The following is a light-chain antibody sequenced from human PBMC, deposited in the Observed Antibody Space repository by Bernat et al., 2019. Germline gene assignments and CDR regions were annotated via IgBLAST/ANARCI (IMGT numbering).Light chain of an antibody. V-gene: IGKV3-20*01. CDR3: QQYDNSLWT. J-gene: IGKJ1*01. CDR2: GAS. Sequence: EIVLTQSPGTLSLSPGERVTLSCRASQSVSSSYLAWYQQKPGQAPKVLIYGASTRATGIPDRFSGSGSGTDFTLTISRLEPEDFAVYYCQQYDNSLWTFGQGTKVEI. CDR1: QSVSSSY.